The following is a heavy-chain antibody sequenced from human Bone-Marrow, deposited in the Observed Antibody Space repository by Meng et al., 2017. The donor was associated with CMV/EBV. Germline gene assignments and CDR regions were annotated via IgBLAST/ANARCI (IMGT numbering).Heavy chain of an antibody. CDR3: ARDLGQIITGALDY. V-gene: IGHV3-30-3*01. Sequence: ASGFTFSSYAMHWVRQAPGKGLEWVAVISYDGSNKYYADSVKGRFTISRDNSKNTLYLQMNSLRAEDTAVYYCARDLGQIITGALDYWGQGTLVTVSS. D-gene: IGHD7-27*01. CDR1: GFTFSSYA. CDR2: ISYDGSNK. J-gene: IGHJ4*02.